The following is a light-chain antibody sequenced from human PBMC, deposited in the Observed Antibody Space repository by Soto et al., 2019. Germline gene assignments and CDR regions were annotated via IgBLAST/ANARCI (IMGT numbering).Light chain of an antibody. J-gene: IGKJ1*01. CDR1: QSVSSY. V-gene: IGKV3-11*01. CDR3: QQRSNWPPT. CDR2: DAS. Sequence: EVILTQSPATLSLSPGERATLSCRASQSVSSYLAWYQQKPGQAPRLLIYDASTGATGIPARFSGSGSGTDFTLTITSLEPEDFAVYYCQQRSNWPPTFGQGTKVDI.